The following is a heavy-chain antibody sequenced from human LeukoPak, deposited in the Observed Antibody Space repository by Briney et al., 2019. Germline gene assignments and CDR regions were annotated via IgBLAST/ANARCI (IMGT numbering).Heavy chain of an antibody. D-gene: IGHD3-10*01. J-gene: IGHJ5*02. CDR3: AKGARLWFGELLS. V-gene: IGHV3-21*04. CDR2: ISSSSSYI. Sequence: GGSLRLSCAASGFTFSSYAMHWVRQAPGKGLEWVSSISSSSSYIYYADSVKGRFTISRDNAKNSLYLQMNSLRAEDTAVYYCAKGARLWFGELLSWGQGTLVTVSS. CDR1: GFTFSSYA.